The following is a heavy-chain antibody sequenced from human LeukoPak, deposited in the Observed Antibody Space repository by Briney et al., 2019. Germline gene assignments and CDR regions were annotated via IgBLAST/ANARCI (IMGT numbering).Heavy chain of an antibody. D-gene: IGHD2-15*01. V-gene: IGHV4-31*03. CDR3: ARKLGYCSGGSCPRHPRFDL. Sequence: PSQTLSLTCTVSGGSISSGGYYWSWIRQHPGKGLEWIGYIYYSGSTYYNPSLKSRATISVDTSKNQFSLKLSSVTAADTAVYYCARKLGYCSGGSCPRHPRFDLWGRGTLVTVSS. CDR1: GGSISSGGYY. J-gene: IGHJ2*01. CDR2: IYYSGST.